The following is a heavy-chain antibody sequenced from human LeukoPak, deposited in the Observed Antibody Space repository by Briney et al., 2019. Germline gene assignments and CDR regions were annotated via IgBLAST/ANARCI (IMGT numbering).Heavy chain of an antibody. D-gene: IGHD2-2*01. CDR2: INPSGGST. CDR3: ARVGCSSTSCYGVRYGMDV. J-gene: IGHJ6*02. V-gene: IGHV1-46*01. CDR1: GYTFTSYG. Sequence: ASVKVSCKASGYTFTSYGISWVRQAPGQGLEWMGIINPSGGSTSYAQKFQGRVTMTRDTSTSTVYMELSSLRSEDTAVYYCARVGCSSTSCYGVRYGMDVWGQGTTVTVSS.